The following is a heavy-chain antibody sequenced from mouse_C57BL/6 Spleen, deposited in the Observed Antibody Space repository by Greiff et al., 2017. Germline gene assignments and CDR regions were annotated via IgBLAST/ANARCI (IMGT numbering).Heavy chain of an antibody. Sequence: VQLKQSGPELVKPGASVKMSCKASGYTFTDYNMHWVKPSHGKSLEWIGYINPNNGGTSYNQKFKGKATLTVNKSSSTAYMELRSLTSEDSAVYDCARPLFITSMDDWGQGTSVTVSS. CDR3: ARPLFITSMDD. CDR1: GYTFTDYN. V-gene: IGHV1-22*01. D-gene: IGHD1-1*01. J-gene: IGHJ4*01. CDR2: INPNNGGT.